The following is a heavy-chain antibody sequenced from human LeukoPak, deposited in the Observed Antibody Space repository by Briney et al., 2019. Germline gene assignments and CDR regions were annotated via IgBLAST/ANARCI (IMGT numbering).Heavy chain of an antibody. CDR2: IYHSGIT. D-gene: IGHD6-13*01. J-gene: IGHJ5*02. Sequence: SETLSLTCTVSGYSISSGYYWGWIRPPPGKGLEWIGSIYHSGITYYNPSLKSRVTISVDTSKNQFSLKLSSVTAADTAVYYCGREGDSSSVGGLAPWGQGPRVTVSP. V-gene: IGHV4-38-2*02. CDR3: GREGDSSSVGGLAP. CDR1: GYSISSGYY.